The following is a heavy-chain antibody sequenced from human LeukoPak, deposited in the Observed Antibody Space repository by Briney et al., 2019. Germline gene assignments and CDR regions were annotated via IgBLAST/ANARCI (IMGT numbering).Heavy chain of an antibody. Sequence: SETLSLTCTVSGGSISSSSYYWGWIRQPPGKGLEWIGRIYTSGSTNYNPSLKSRVTMSVDTSKNQFSLKLSSVTAADTAVYYCARGAYYGSGSYPYYFDYWGQGTLVTVSS. CDR1: GGSISSSSYY. V-gene: IGHV4-39*07. J-gene: IGHJ4*02. D-gene: IGHD3-10*01. CDR2: IYTSGST. CDR3: ARGAYYGSGSYPYYFDY.